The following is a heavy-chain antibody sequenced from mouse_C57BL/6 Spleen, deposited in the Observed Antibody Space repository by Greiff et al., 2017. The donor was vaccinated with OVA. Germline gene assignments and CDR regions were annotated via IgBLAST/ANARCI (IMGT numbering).Heavy chain of an antibody. CDR3: ARGDYDVDYYAMDY. CDR1: GFTFSDYG. D-gene: IGHD2-4*01. V-gene: IGHV5-17*01. Sequence: EVKLQESGGGLVKPGGSLKLSCAASGFTFSDYGMHWVRQAPEKGLEWVAYISSGSSTIYYADTVKGRFTISRDNAKNTLFLQMTSLRSEDTAMYYCARGDYDVDYYAMDYWGQGTSVTVSS. J-gene: IGHJ4*01. CDR2: ISSGSSTI.